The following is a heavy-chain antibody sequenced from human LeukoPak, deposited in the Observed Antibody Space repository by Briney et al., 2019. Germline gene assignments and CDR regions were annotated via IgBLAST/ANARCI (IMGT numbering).Heavy chain of an antibody. CDR1: GYTLTELS. D-gene: IGHD3-10*01. J-gene: IGHJ4*02. V-gene: IGHV1-24*01. CDR2: FDPEDGET. Sequence: EASVKVSCKVSGYTLTELSMHWVRQAPGKGLEWMGGFDPEDGETIYAQKFQGRVTMTEDTSTDTAYMELSSLRSEDTGVYYCATLGTMVRRYFDYWGQGTLVTVSS. CDR3: ATLGTMVRRYFDY.